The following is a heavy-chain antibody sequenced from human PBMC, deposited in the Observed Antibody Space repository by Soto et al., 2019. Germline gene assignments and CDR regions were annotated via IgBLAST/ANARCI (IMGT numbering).Heavy chain of an antibody. CDR3: ARGQWQQLVLGDY. V-gene: IGHV1-69*02. J-gene: IGHJ4*02. Sequence: QVQLVQSGAEVQKPGSSVKVSCKASGGTFSSYTISWVRQAPGQGLEWMGRIIPILGIANYAQKFQGRVTITADKSTSTAYMELSSLRSEDTAVYYCARGQWQQLVLGDYWGQGTLVTVSS. D-gene: IGHD6-13*01. CDR2: IIPILGIA. CDR1: GGTFSSYT.